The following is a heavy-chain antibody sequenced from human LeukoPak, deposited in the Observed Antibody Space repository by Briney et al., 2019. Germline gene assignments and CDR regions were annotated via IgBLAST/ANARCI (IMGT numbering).Heavy chain of an antibody. V-gene: IGHV1-2*02. CDR1: GYTFTGYY. CDR2: INPNSGGT. D-gene: IGHD6-13*01. J-gene: IGHJ4*02. Sequence: ASVKVSCKASGYTFTGYYMHWVRQAPGQGLEWMGWINPNSGGTNYAQKFQGRVTMTRDTSTSTVYMELSSLRSEDTAVYYCARVSVAAAGSYYFDYWGQGTLVTVSS. CDR3: ARVSVAAAGSYYFDY.